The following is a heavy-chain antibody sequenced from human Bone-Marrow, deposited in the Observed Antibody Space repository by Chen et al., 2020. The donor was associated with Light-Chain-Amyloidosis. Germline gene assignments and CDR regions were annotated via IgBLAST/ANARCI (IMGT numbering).Heavy chain of an antibody. V-gene: IGHV5-51*01. CDR1: GYTFPNYW. CDR3: ARRRDGYNFDY. Sequence: EVPLEQSGPEVKKPGESLKISCKGCGYTFPNYWIGWVRQMPGKGLEWMGVIYPDDSDARYSPSFEGQVTISADKSITTAYLQWRSLKASDTAMYYCARRRDGYNFDYWGQGTLVTVSS. J-gene: IGHJ4*02. CDR2: IYPDDSDA. D-gene: IGHD5-12*01.